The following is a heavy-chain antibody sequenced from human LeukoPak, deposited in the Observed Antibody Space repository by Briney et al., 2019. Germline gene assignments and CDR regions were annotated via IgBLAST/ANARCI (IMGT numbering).Heavy chain of an antibody. Sequence: SETLSLTCAVSGGSISSNSYYWGWIRQPPGKGLEWIGSIYYSGSTYYNPSLKSRVTISVDTSKNQFSLKLSSVTAADTAVYYCARGWGTTVVIANWFDPWGQGTLVTVSS. CDR1: GGSISSNSYY. J-gene: IGHJ5*02. V-gene: IGHV4-39*07. CDR2: IYYSGST. CDR3: ARGWGTTVVIANWFDP. D-gene: IGHD4-23*01.